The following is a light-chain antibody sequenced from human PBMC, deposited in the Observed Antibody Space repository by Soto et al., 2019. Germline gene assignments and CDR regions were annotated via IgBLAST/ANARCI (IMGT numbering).Light chain of an antibody. CDR1: SSDIGSYKL. V-gene: IGLV2-23*02. Sequence: QSVLTQPASVSGSTGQSITISCTGTSSDIGSYKLVSWYQQHPGKVPKLMIYDVTKRPSGVSDRFSGSKSGNTASLTISGLQADDEAGYYCFSYAGNSIYVFGTGTKLTVL. J-gene: IGLJ1*01. CDR3: FSYAGNSIYV. CDR2: DVT.